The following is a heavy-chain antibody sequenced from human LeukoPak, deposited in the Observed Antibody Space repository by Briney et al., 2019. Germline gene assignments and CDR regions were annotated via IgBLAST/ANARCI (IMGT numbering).Heavy chain of an antibody. V-gene: IGHV1-46*01. CDR1: GYTFTTYY. J-gene: IGHJ4*02. CDR3: ARDVFSSGDYVGRYYFDY. D-gene: IGHD3-22*01. Sequence: ASVKVSCKASGYTFTTYYMHWVRQAPGQGLEWMAIINPSGGSTSYAQKFQGRVTMTRDTSTSTVYMELSSLRSEDTAVYYCARDVFSSGDYVGRYYFDYWGQGTLVTVSS. CDR2: INPSGGST.